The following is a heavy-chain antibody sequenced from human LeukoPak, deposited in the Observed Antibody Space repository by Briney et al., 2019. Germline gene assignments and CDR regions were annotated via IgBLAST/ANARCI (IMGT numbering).Heavy chain of an antibody. CDR2: IYHSGST. CDR3: ARVGVDWLPDHKDAFDI. V-gene: IGHV4-4*02. J-gene: IGHJ3*02. Sequence: SETLSLTCAVSGGSISSSNWWSWVRQPPGKGLEWIGEIYHSGSTNYNPTLKSRVTISVDKSKNQFSLKLSSVTAADTAVYYCARVGVDWLPDHKDAFDIWGQGTMVTVSS. D-gene: IGHD3-9*01. CDR1: GGSISSSNW.